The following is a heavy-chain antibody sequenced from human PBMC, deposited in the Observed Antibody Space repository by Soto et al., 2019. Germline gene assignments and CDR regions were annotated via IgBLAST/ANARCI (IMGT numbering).Heavy chain of an antibody. Sequence: GGSLRLTCAASVFTFSSNYMSWVRQAPGKGLEWVSVIYSGGSTYYADSVKGRFTISRDNSKNTLYLQMNSLTAEDTAVYYCVKGAVAVFGGYWGQGTLVTVSS. CDR2: IYSGGST. J-gene: IGHJ4*02. D-gene: IGHD6-19*01. CDR3: VKGAVAVFGGY. V-gene: IGHV3-53*01. CDR1: VFTFSSNY.